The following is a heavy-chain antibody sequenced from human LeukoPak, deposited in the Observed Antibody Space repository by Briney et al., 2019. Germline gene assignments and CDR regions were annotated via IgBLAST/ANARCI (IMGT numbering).Heavy chain of an antibody. D-gene: IGHD3-10*02. CDR3: ARDLRQMFDYFDY. Sequence: ASVKVSCMASGYTFTGYYMHWVRQAPGQGLEWMGWINPDSGGTNYAQKFQGRVTMTRDTSISTAYMELGRLKSDDTAVYYCARDLRQMFDYFDYWGQGTLVTVSS. V-gene: IGHV1-2*02. CDR1: GYTFTGYY. J-gene: IGHJ4*02. CDR2: INPDSGGT.